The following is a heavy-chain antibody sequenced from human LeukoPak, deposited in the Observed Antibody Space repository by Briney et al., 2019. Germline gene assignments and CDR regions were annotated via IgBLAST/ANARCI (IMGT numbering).Heavy chain of an antibody. CDR3: TRVGGGYDQNWFDP. V-gene: IGHV1-69*04. J-gene: IGHJ5*02. Sequence: GASVKVSCKASGGTFSNYVISWVRQAPGQGLEWMGRIIPILDIANYAQKFQGRVTLTADKFTSTAYMELSSLRSEDTAVYYCTRVGGGYDQNWFDPWGQGTLVTVSS. CDR1: GGTFSNYV. CDR2: IIPILDIA. D-gene: IGHD5-12*01.